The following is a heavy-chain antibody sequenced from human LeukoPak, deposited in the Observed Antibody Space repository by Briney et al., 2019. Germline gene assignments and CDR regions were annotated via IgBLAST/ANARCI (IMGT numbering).Heavy chain of an antibody. Sequence: PSETLSLTCTVSGGSIGSGGYYWSWIRQHPGKGLEWIGYIYYSGSTYYNPSLKSRVTISVDTSKNQFSLKLSSVTAADTAVYYCARRTGQKPGFWFDPWGQGTLVTVSS. CDR1: GGSIGSGGYY. V-gene: IGHV4-31*03. CDR2: IYYSGST. J-gene: IGHJ5*02. CDR3: ARRTGQKPGFWFDP. D-gene: IGHD3/OR15-3a*01.